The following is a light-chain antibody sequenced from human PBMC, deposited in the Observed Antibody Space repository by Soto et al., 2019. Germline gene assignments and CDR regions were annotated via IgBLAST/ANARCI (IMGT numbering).Light chain of an antibody. CDR1: SSNIGNNY. Sequence: QSVLTQPPSVSAAPGQKVTISCSGSSSNIGNNYVSWYQQLPGTAPKLLIYENNKRPSGIPDRFSGSKSGTSATRGITGLQTGYEADYYCGTWDSSLSAGVFGGGTKLTVL. CDR2: ENN. J-gene: IGLJ3*02. V-gene: IGLV1-51*02. CDR3: GTWDSSLSAGV.